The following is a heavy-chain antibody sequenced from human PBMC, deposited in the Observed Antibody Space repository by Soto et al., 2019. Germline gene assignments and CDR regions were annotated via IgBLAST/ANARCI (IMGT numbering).Heavy chain of an antibody. CDR2: IYYSGST. CDR3: ARAYSSGNKEAFDI. V-gene: IGHV4-31*03. Sequence: SETLSLTCTVSGGPISSGGYYWSWIRQHPGKGLEWIGYIYYSGSTYYNPSLKSRVTISVDTSKNQFSLKLSSVTAADTAVYYCARAYSSGNKEAFDIWGQGTMVTVSS. D-gene: IGHD3-22*01. CDR1: GGPISSGGYY. J-gene: IGHJ3*02.